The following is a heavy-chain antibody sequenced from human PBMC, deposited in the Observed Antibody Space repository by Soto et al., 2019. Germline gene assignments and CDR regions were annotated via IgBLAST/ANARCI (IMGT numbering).Heavy chain of an antibody. CDR3: ARDGCSGGSCYSALNYYYYYGMDG. D-gene: IGHD2-15*01. CDR1: GYTFTSYD. J-gene: IGHJ6*02. Sequence: QVQLVQSGSEVKKPGASVKVSCKASGYTFTSYDINWVRQATGQGLEWMGWMNPNSGNTGYAQKFQGRVTMTRNTSISTAYMELSSLRSEDTAVYYCARDGCSGGSCYSALNYYYYYGMDGWGQGTTVTVSS. V-gene: IGHV1-8*01. CDR2: MNPNSGNT.